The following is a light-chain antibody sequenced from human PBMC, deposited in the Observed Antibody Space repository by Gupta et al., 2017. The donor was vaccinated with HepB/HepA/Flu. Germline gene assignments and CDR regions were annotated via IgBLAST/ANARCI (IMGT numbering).Light chain of an antibody. Sequence: SALTQPASVSGSPGQSITISCTGTSSDIGAYNYVSWYQQHPGKVPKLVLFDVYSRPSGVANRFAGSKSGNTASLTISGLQAEDEADYYCCSYSSSRSYVFGTGTEVTVL. J-gene: IGLJ1*01. CDR2: DVY. CDR3: CSYSSSRSYV. V-gene: IGLV2-14*03. CDR1: SSDIGAYNY.